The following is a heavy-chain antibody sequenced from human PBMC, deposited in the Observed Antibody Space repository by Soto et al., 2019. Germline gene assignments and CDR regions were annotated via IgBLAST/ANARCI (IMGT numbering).Heavy chain of an antibody. D-gene: IGHD6-13*01. CDR3: ARRGSPPGYGMDV. CDR2: IYPGDSDT. CDR1: GYSSTSYW. V-gene: IGHV5-51*01. Sequence: GESLKISCKGSGYSSTSYWIGWVRQMPGKGLEWMGIIYPGDSDTRYSPSFQGQVTISADKSISTAYLQWSSLKASDTAMYYCARRGSPPGYGMDVWGQGTTVTVSS. J-gene: IGHJ6*02.